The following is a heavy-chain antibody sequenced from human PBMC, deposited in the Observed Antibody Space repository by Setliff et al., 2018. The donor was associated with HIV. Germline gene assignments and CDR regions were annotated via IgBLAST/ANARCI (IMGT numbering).Heavy chain of an antibody. J-gene: IGHJ6*02. CDR2: ISPNFGHT. CDR3: ARLGSGWSDSYYYAMDI. CDR1: GYTFTTYV. D-gene: IGHD6-19*01. Sequence: GASVKVSCKASGYTFTTYVISWVRQAPGHGLEWMGWISPNFGHTKYAQKFLDRVTMTVDTATSRVYMELRSLRSDDTAVYFCARLGSGWSDSYYYAMDIWGQGTTVTVSS. V-gene: IGHV1-18*01.